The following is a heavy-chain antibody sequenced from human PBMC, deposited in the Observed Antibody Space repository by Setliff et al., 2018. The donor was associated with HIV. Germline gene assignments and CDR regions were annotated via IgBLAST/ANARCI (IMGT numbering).Heavy chain of an antibody. CDR1: GGSISSSSYY. CDR2: IYYSGST. Sequence: PSETLSLTCTVSGGSISSSSYYWGWIRQSPGKGLEWVGSIYYSGSTYYNMSLKSRVTISVDTPKNQFSLKLSSVTAADTAVYYCARGLVRMAPNMDVWGKGTTVTSP. V-gene: IGHV4-39*01. J-gene: IGHJ6*03. CDR3: ARGLVRMAPNMDV. D-gene: IGHD2-8*01.